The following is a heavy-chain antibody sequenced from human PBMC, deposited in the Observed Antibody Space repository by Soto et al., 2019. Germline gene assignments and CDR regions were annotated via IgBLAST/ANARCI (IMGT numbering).Heavy chain of an antibody. J-gene: IGHJ4*02. V-gene: IGHV4-30-2*01. CDR3: ARGNVVAIDY. CDR2: IYHSGST. Sequence: SETLSLTCAVSGGSISSGGYSWSWIRQPPGKGLEWIGYIYHSGSTYYNPSLKSRVTISVDRSKSQLSLKLSSVTAADTAVYYCARGNVVAIDYWGQGTLVTVSS. D-gene: IGHD2-21*01. CDR1: GGSISSGGYS.